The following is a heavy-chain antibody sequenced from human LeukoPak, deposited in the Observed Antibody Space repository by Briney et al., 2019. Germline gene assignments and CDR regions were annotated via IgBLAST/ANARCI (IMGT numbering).Heavy chain of an antibody. D-gene: IGHD3-22*01. CDR1: GYTFTSYY. J-gene: IGHJ4*02. CDR3: ARDPTEGSSGSPFDY. CDR2: INPSGGST. V-gene: IGHV1-46*01. Sequence: ASVTVSCTASGYTFTSYYMHWVRQAPGQGLEWMGIINPSGGSTSYAQKFQGRVTMTRDTSTSTVYMELSSLRSEDTAVYYCARDPTEGSSGSPFDYWGQGTLVTVSS.